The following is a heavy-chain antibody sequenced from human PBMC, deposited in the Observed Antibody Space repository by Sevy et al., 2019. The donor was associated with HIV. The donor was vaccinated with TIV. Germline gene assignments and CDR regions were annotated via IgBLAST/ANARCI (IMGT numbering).Heavy chain of an antibody. Sequence: SETLSLTCAVYGGSFSGYYWSWIRQPPGKGLEWIGEINHSGSTNYNPSLKSRVTISVDTSKNQFSLKLSSVTAADTAVYYCASSGLRLGEFVWFDPWGQGTLVTVSS. CDR1: GGSFSGYY. CDR2: INHSGST. D-gene: IGHD3-16*01. V-gene: IGHV4-34*01. J-gene: IGHJ5*02. CDR3: ASSGLRLGEFVWFDP.